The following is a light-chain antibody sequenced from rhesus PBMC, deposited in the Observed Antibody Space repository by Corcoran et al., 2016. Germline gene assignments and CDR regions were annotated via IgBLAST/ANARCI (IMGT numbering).Light chain of an antibody. Sequence: DIQMTQSPSSLSASVGDIVTVTCQASQTISSWLAWYQQRPGKAPKPLIYKASSFESGVPSRFSGSGSWTVFTLTISSLQPEDFATYYCQQYNNAPMYSFGQGTKVEIK. J-gene: IGKJ2*01. CDR2: KAS. CDR3: QQYNNAPMYS. CDR1: QTISSW. V-gene: IGKV1-16*01.